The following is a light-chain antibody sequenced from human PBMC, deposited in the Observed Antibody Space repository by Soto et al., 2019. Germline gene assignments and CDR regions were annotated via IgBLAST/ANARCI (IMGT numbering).Light chain of an antibody. CDR2: GAS. V-gene: IGKV3-20*01. Sequence: IVLTQSPGTLSLSPGERATLSCRASQSVGSSYLAWYQQKPGQAPRLLIYGASNRATGIPDRFSGSGSGTDFTLTISRLEPEDFAVYYCQQYDNSRTFGQGTKVEIK. J-gene: IGKJ1*01. CDR3: QQYDNSRT. CDR1: QSVGSSY.